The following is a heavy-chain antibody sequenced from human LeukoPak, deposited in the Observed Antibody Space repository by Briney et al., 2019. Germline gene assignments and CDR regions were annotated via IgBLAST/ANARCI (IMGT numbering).Heavy chain of an antibody. CDR2: INPSGGST. Sequence: ASVKVSCKASGYTFTSYYMHWVRQAPGQGLEWMGIINPSGGSTSYAQKFQGRVTMTRNTSISTAYMELSSLRSEDTAVYYCARGLFLGSSWPNYYYYYMDVWGKGTTVTISS. CDR1: GYTFTSYY. J-gene: IGHJ6*03. D-gene: IGHD6-13*01. CDR3: ARGLFLGSSWPNYYYYYMDV. V-gene: IGHV1-46*01.